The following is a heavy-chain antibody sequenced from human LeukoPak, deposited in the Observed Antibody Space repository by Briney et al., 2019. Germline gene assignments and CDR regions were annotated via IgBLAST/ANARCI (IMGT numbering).Heavy chain of an antibody. J-gene: IGHJ4*02. V-gene: IGHV3-23*01. CDR2: ISGSGGST. D-gene: IGHD3-10*01. CDR3: AKDTTYYYGSGSTFDY. CDR1: GFTFSSYA. Sequence: PGGSLRVYCAASGFTFSSYAMSWVRQAPGKGLERVSAISGSGGSTYYADSVKGRFTISRDNSKNTLYLQMNSLRAEDTAVYYCAKDTTYYYGSGSTFDYWGQGTLVTVSS.